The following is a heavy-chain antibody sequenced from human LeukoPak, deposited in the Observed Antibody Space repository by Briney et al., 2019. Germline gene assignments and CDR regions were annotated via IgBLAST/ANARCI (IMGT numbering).Heavy chain of an antibody. CDR3: ARERSTYAGAPENWFDP. D-gene: IGHD2-2*01. CDR1: GGSISSDGYS. Sequence: PSETLSLTCAVSGGSISSDGYSWSWIRQPPGKGLEWIGYIYYSGGTYYNPSLKSRVTISVDRSKTQFSLKLSSVTAADTAVYYCARERSTYAGAPENWFDPWGQGILVTVSS. J-gene: IGHJ5*02. V-gene: IGHV4-30-2*01. CDR2: IYYSGGT.